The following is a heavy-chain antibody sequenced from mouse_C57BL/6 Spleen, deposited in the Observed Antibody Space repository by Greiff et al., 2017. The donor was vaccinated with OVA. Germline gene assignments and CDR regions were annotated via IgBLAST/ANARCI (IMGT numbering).Heavy chain of an antibody. CDR2: IYPGDGDT. V-gene: IGHV1-82*01. Sequence: QVQLQQSGPELVKPGASVKISCKASGYAFSSSWMNWVKQRPGKGLEWIGRIYPGDGDTNYNGKFKGKATLTADKSSSTAYMQLSSLTSEDSAVYFCARRTPGYAMDYWGQGTSVTVSS. CDR3: ARRTPGYAMDY. J-gene: IGHJ4*01. CDR1: GYAFSSSW.